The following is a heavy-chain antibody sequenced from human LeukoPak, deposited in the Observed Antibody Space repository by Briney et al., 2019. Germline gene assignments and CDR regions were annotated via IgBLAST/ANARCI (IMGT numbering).Heavy chain of an antibody. J-gene: IGHJ2*01. D-gene: IGHD5-12*01. CDR3: AKGLKSGYDFL. CDR2: ISWNSGSI. Sequence: PGRSLRLSCAASGFTFDDYAMHWVRQAPGKGLEWVSGISWNSGSIGYADSVKGRFTISRDNAKNSLYLQMNSLRAEDTALYYCAKGLKSGYDFLWGRGTLVTVSS. CDR1: GFTFDDYA. V-gene: IGHV3-9*01.